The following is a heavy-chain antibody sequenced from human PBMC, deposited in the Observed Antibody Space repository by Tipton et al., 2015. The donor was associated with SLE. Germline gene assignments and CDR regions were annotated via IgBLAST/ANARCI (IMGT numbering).Heavy chain of an antibody. Sequence: GLVKPSETLSLTCTVSGGSISSHYWSWFRQPPGKGLEWIGYIYYSGSTNYNPSLKSRVTISVDTSKNQFSLKLSSVTAADTAVYYCARFHLKSYYEFDSWGQGTLVTVSS. D-gene: IGHD1-26*01. CDR2: IYYSGST. CDR1: GGSISSHY. J-gene: IGHJ5*01. V-gene: IGHV4-59*11. CDR3: ARFHLKSYYEFDS.